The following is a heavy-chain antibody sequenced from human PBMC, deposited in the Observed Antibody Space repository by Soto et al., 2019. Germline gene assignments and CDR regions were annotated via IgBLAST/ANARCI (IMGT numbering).Heavy chain of an antibody. CDR3: ARWGDSYDSSGYQRGRGDY. J-gene: IGHJ4*02. CDR2: ISYDGSNK. D-gene: IGHD3-22*01. CDR1: GFTFSSYA. V-gene: IGHV3-30-3*01. Sequence: LRLSCAASGFTFSSYAMHWVRQAPGKGLGWVAVISYDGSNKYYADSVKGRFTISRDNSKNTLYLQMNSLRAEDTAVYYCARWGDSYDSSGYQRGRGDYCGQGPLVTVSS.